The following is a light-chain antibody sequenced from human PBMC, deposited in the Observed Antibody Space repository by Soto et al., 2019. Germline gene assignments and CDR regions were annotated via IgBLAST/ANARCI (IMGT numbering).Light chain of an antibody. CDR1: SSDVGGYNY. CDR3: SSYAGSNNLGV. J-gene: IGLJ1*01. CDR2: EVS. V-gene: IGLV2-8*01. Sequence: QSALTQPPSASGSPGQSVPLSCTGTSSDVGGYNYVSWYQQHPGKAPTLMIYEVSQRPSGVPDRFSGSKSGNTASLTVSGLQAEDEADYYCSSYAGSNNLGVFGTGTKLTVL.